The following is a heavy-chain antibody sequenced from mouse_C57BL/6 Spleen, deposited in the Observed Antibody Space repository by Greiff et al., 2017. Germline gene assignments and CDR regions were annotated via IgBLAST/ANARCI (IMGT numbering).Heavy chain of an antibody. J-gene: IGHJ2*01. CDR3: ARCGYYGNYEDY. CDR1: GYAFSSSW. CDR2: IYPGDGDT. V-gene: IGHV1-82*01. D-gene: IGHD2-1*01. Sequence: QVQLQQSGPELVKPGASVKISCKASGYAFSSSWMNWVKQRPGKGLEWIGRIYPGDGDTNYNGKVKGKATLTADKSSSTAYMQLSSLTSEDSAVYFCARCGYYGNYEDYWGQGTTLTVSS.